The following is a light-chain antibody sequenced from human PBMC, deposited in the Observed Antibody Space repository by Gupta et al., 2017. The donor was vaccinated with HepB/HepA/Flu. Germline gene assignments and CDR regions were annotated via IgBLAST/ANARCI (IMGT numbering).Light chain of an antibody. J-gene: IGKJ2*01. V-gene: IGKV3-20*01. CDR2: ADS. Sequence: EIVLTQSPGTLSLSPGEGATLSCRASQSISRASLAWYQQRPGQAPRLLIYADSTRAPGIPDNFSGSGSGTDFTLTIRRLEPEDFAVYYCQHYGSSPYTFGPGTKVDI. CDR1: QSISRAS. CDR3: QHYGSSPYT.